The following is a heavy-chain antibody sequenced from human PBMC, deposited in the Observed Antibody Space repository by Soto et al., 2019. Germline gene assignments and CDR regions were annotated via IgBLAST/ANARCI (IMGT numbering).Heavy chain of an antibody. CDR2: MNPNSGNT. D-gene: IGHD6-6*01. CDR3: ARGYSSFYYYYMDV. V-gene: IGHV1-8*01. Sequence: GASVKVSCKTSGYTFTRYHINWVRQATGQGLEWMGWMNPNSGNTGYAQKFQGRVTMTRNTSISTAYMELSSLRSEDTAVYYCARGYSSFYYYYMDVWGKGTTVTVS. J-gene: IGHJ6*03. CDR1: GYTFTRYH.